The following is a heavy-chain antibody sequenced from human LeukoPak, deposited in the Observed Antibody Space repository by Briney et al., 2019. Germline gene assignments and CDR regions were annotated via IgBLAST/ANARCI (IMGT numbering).Heavy chain of an antibody. CDR2: IYDTGNT. CDR3: ASGETGSTLGGY. D-gene: IGHD1-1*01. Sequence: SETLSLTCTVSGGPLSAYYWTWIRQPPGKGLEWVGYIYDTGNTNYNPSLKSRVTISVDTSKNQFSLKLTSVTAADTAMYYCASGETGSTLGGYWGQGTLVTVSS. V-gene: IGHV4-59*01. J-gene: IGHJ4*02. CDR1: GGPLSAYY.